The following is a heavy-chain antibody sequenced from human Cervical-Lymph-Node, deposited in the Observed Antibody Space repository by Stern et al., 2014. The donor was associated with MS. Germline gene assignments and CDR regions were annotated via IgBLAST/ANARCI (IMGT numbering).Heavy chain of an antibody. CDR2: ISCDGRDK. Sequence: QMQLVQSGGGVVQPGRSLRLSCAASGFAFSDYGMHWVRQAPGQGLEWVAVISCDGRDKLYEDSVKGRCTISRDNSQNTLHLQVNSLRTEDAALYYCAKACSGGYDLRLAETWGQGTLVIVSS. CDR3: AKACSGGYDLRLAET. D-gene: IGHD5-12*01. CDR1: GFAFSDYG. J-gene: IGHJ5*02. V-gene: IGHV3-30*18.